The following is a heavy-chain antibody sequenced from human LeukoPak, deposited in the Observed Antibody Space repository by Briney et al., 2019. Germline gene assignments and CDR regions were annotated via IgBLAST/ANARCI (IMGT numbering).Heavy chain of an antibody. J-gene: IGHJ4*02. V-gene: IGHV3-11*06. D-gene: IGHD3-10*01. CDR2: ISSSSSYT. Sequence: PGGSLRLSCAASGFTFSDYYMSWIRQAPGKGLEWVSYISSSSSYTNYADSVKGRFTISRDNAKNTVDLQMNSLRAEDMAVYYCARDWGYDSGTYCVYWGQGTLVTVST. CDR1: GFTFSDYY. CDR3: ARDWGYDSGTYCVY.